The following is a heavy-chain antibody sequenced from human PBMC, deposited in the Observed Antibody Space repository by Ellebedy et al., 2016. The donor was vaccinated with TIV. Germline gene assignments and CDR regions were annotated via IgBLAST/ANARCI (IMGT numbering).Heavy chain of an antibody. V-gene: IGHV3-7*03. CDR2: IRQEGDEI. D-gene: IGHD4-17*01. J-gene: IGHJ5*02. Sequence: GESLKISCAASGFNFRSYWMTWVRQAPGKGLEWVAKIRQEGDEIYYVESVKGRFTISRDNAKTSLSLQMNSLRVEDTAVYYCARRASYGDYAVQVNPWFDPWGQGTLVTVSS. CDR3: ARRASYGDYAVQVNPWFDP. CDR1: GFNFRSYW.